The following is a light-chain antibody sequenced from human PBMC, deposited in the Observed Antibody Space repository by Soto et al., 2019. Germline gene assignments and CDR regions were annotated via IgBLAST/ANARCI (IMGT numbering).Light chain of an antibody. J-gene: IGLJ2*01. CDR3: CSYAGSYHVV. Sequence: QSALTQPRSVSGSPGQSVTISCTGTSRDVGTYNYVSWYQQHPGKAPKLMIYDVSKRPSGVPDRFSGSKSGNTASLTISGLQAEDEADYYCCSYAGSYHVVFGGGTQLTVL. CDR1: SRDVGTYNY. CDR2: DVS. V-gene: IGLV2-11*01.